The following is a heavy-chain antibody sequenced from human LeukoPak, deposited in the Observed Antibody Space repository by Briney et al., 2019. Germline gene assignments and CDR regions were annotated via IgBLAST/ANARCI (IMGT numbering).Heavy chain of an antibody. V-gene: IGHV3-13*01. Sequence: GGSLRLSCAASGFTFSNYDMHWVRQAPGKGLEWVSAFHTDGGRHYLGSVKGRFTISREDAKNSLYLQMNTLRVGDTAVYYCARHWGRIAARPEFDYWGQGTLVTVSS. CDR3: ARHWGRIAARPEFDY. J-gene: IGHJ4*02. CDR1: GFTFSNYD. CDR2: FHTDGGR. D-gene: IGHD6-6*01.